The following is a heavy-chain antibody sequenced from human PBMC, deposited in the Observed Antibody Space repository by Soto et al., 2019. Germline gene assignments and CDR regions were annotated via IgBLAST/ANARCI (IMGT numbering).Heavy chain of an antibody. CDR1: GGSISSGGYS. CDR3: ARGRWELRSWFDP. J-gene: IGHJ5*02. D-gene: IGHD1-26*01. Sequence: PSETLSLTCAVSGGSISSGGYSWSWIRQPPGKGLEWIGYIYHSGSTYYNPSLKSRVTISVDTSKNQFSLKLSSVTAADTAVYYCARGRWELRSWFDPWGQGTLVTVSS. V-gene: IGHV4-30-2*01. CDR2: IYHSGST.